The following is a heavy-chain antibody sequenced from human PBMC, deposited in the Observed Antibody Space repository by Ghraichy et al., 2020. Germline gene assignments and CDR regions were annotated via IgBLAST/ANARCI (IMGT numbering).Heavy chain of an antibody. CDR2: INTHTAET. J-gene: IGHJ4*02. V-gene: IGHV1-18*01. CDR3: ARANTPVCPNGICPIPDY. D-gene: IGHD2-8*01. Sequence: ASVKVSCKGSGYTFTSFAVTWVRQAPGQGLEWLGWINTHTAETHYAQKFQGRVTMTTDTSTSTAYVEVRGLSSVDTAVYYCARANTPVCPNGICPIPDYWGQGTLVTVSS. CDR1: GYTFTSFA.